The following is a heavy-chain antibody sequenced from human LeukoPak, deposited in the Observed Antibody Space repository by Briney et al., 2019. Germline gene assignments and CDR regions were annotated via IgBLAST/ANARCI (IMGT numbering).Heavy chain of an antibody. D-gene: IGHD3-10*01. CDR3: ARGQYYGSETYWHTKWFDP. Sequence: SVRVSCKASGGTFSNYVISWVRQAPGQGLEWMGGIIPMFGSATYSEKFQGRVTITTDESTSTGYMEMSRLTSEDTAVYYCARGQYYGSETYWHTKWFDPWGQGTPVTVSS. CDR1: GGTFSNYV. J-gene: IGHJ5*02. CDR2: IIPMFGSA. V-gene: IGHV1-69*05.